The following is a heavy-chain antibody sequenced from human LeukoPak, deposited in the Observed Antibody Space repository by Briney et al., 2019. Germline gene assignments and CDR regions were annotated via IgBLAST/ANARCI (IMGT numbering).Heavy chain of an antibody. Sequence: PGGSLRLSCAASGFPFRSYAMHWVRQAPGKGLEWVAFIRYDGSYKYYGDSVKGRFTISRDNSKNTLYLQMNSLRAEDTAVYYCASTGILGATTGVGLFDYWGQGTLVTVSS. CDR3: ASTGILGATTGVGLFDY. J-gene: IGHJ4*02. CDR2: IRYDGSYK. D-gene: IGHD1-26*01. CDR1: GFPFRSYA. V-gene: IGHV3-30*02.